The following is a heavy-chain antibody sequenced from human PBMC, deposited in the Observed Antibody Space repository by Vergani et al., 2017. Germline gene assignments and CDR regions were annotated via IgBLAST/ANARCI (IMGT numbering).Heavy chain of an antibody. CDR1: GGSISSSSYY. J-gene: IGHJ4*02. V-gene: IGHV4-39*01. CDR3: ARATGDGYNGGFDY. D-gene: IGHD5-24*01. Sequence: QLQLQESGPGLVKPSETLSLTCTVSGGSISSSSYYWGWIRQPPGKGLEWIGSIYYSGSTYYNPSLKSRVTISVDTSKNQFSLKLSSVTAADTAVYYCARATGDGYNGGFDYWGQGTLVTVSS. CDR2: IYYSGST.